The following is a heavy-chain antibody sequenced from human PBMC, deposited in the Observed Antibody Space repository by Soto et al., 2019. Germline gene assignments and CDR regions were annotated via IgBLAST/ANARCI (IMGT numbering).Heavy chain of an antibody. J-gene: IGHJ6*02. CDR3: ARRSPGITIFGVVPKGLFYYYYGMDV. V-gene: IGHV1-69*13. CDR1: GGTFSSYA. Sequence: GASVKVSCKASGGTFSSYAISWVRQAPGQGLEWMGGIIPIFGTANYAQKFQGRVTITADESTSTAYMELSSLRSEDTAVYYCARRSPGITIFGVVPKGLFYYYYGMDVWGQGTTVTVS. D-gene: IGHD3-3*01. CDR2: IIPIFGTA.